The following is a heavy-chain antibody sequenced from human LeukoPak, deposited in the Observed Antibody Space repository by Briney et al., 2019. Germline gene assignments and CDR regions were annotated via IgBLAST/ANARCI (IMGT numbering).Heavy chain of an antibody. CDR3: ARSRFDYGDYDSWFPTNTDAFDI. CDR1: GGSISSSSYY. V-gene: IGHV4-39*07. Sequence: SETLSLTCTVSGGSISSSSYYWGWIRQPPGKGLEWIGSIYDSGSTYYNPSLKSRVTISVDTSKNQFSLKLSSVTAADTAVYYCARSRFDYGDYDSWFPTNTDAFDIWGQGTMVTVSS. CDR2: IYDSGST. D-gene: IGHD4-17*01. J-gene: IGHJ3*02.